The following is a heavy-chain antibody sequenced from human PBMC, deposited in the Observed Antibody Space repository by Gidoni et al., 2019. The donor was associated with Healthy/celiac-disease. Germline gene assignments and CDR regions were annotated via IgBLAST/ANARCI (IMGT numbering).Heavy chain of an antibody. J-gene: IGHJ3*02. Sequence: EVQLVQSGAEVKKPGASLKISCKGSGYSFTSYWIGWVRQMPGKGLEWMGIIYPGDSDTRYSPSFQGQVTISADKSISTAYLQWSSLKASDTAMYYCARGGQHVYYYDSSGPVDAFDIWGQGTMVTVSS. V-gene: IGHV5-51*01. CDR1: GYSFTSYW. D-gene: IGHD3-22*01. CDR3: ARGGQHVYYYDSSGPVDAFDI. CDR2: IYPGDSDT.